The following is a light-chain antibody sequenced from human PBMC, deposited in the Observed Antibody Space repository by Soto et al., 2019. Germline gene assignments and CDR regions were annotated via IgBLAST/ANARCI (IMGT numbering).Light chain of an antibody. CDR2: GAS. CDR1: QTVIKNY. J-gene: IGKJ2*01. Sequence: ESVLTQSPGTLSLSPGERATLSCRASQTVIKNYLAWYQRKPGQAPRLLIYGASNRATGIPDRFSGDGSGTDFTLTINRLEAEDFAVYYCQQYDTSPYSFGQGTKVDIK. CDR3: QQYDTSPYS. V-gene: IGKV3-20*01.